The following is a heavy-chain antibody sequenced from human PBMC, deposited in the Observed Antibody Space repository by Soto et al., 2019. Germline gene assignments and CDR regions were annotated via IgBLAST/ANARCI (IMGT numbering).Heavy chain of an antibody. CDR1: GFTFDDYA. Sequence: PGGSLRLSCAASGFTFDDYAMHWVRQAPGKGLEWVSGINWNSGSIGYADSVKGRFTISRDNAKTSLYLQMNSPRAEDTALYYCAKDRGSGSYAANYYYYGMDVWGQGTTVTVSS. CDR3: AKDRGSGSYAANYYYYGMDV. V-gene: IGHV3-9*01. CDR2: INWNSGSI. D-gene: IGHD3-10*01. J-gene: IGHJ6*02.